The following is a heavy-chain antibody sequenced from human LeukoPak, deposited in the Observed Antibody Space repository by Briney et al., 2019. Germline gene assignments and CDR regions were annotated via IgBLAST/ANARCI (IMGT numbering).Heavy chain of an antibody. V-gene: IGHV3-48*03. J-gene: IGHJ6*04. CDR3: ARPIIYYYYGMDV. Sequence: PGGSLRLSCAASGFTFSSYEINWVRQAPGKGLEWVSYISSSGSTIYYADSVKGRFTISRDNAKNSLYLQMNSLRAEDTAAYYCARPIIYYYYGMDVWGKGTTVTVSS. CDR2: ISSSGSTI. CDR1: GFTFSSYE.